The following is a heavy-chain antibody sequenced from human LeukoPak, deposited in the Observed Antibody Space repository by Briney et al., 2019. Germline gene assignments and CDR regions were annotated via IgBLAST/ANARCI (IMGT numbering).Heavy chain of an antibody. V-gene: IGHV3-21*01. D-gene: IGHD6-13*01. CDR2: ISSAGLYI. Sequence: PGGSLRLSCAASGFSFSYYSMNWFRQAPGKGLEWVSSISSAGLYIYYADSVKGRFTISRDNAKNSLYLQMNSLRAEDTAVYYCARFIAAPYYFDYWGRGTLVTVSS. CDR1: GFSFSYYS. J-gene: IGHJ4*02. CDR3: ARFIAAPYYFDY.